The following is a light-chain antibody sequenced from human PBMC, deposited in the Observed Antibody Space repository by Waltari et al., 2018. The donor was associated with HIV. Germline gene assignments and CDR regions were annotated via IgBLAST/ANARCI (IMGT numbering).Light chain of an antibody. J-gene: IGLJ2*01. V-gene: IGLV3-19*01. Sequence: SSDLTQASHVSVALGQTVRITCQGDSLRRSYGSWCHQNPGQPPLLVIYGRDNRPSGIPDRFSGSSSGNSTSLIICEAQAADEAVYYCHSRDSRGYMIFGGGTRLTVL. CDR1: SLRRSY. CDR2: GRD. CDR3: HSRDSRGYMI.